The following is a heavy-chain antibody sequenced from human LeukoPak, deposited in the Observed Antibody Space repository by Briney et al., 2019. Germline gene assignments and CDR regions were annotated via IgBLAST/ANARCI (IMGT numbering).Heavy chain of an antibody. V-gene: IGHV1-69*04. Sequence: SVKVSCKASGGTFSSYAISWVRQAPGQGLEWMGRIIPILGIANYAQKFQGRVTITADKSTSTAYMELSSLRSEDTAVYYCARSKARGITMRVADWGQGTLVTVSS. CDR2: IIPILGIA. J-gene: IGHJ4*02. CDR3: ARSKARGITMRVAD. D-gene: IGHD3-22*01. CDR1: GGTFSSYA.